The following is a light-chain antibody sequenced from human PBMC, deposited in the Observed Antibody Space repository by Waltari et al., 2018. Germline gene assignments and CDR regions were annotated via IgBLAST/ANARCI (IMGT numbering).Light chain of an antibody. Sequence: QSVLTQPPSASGTPAQRVTVSRSGSISNIGSNVVNWYQQVPGTAPKLLIYSNNLRPSGVPDRCSGSKSGTSASLAISGLQSEDEADYYCVTWDDSLIDYVFGTGTKVTV. CDR1: ISNIGSNV. CDR3: VTWDDSLIDYV. CDR2: SNN. J-gene: IGLJ1*01. V-gene: IGLV1-44*01.